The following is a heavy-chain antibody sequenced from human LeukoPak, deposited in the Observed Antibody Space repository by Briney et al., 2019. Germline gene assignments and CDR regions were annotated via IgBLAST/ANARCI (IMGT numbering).Heavy chain of an antibody. CDR3: ARGILATVYAAFDY. J-gene: IGHJ4*02. D-gene: IGHD2-8*01. V-gene: IGHV4-34*01. CDR1: GGSFSGYY. Sequence: SETLSLTCGVYGGSFSGYYWTRIRQFPGMGLEWIAEIIHSGSTNYNPSLTGRVTLSVDTSKNQFSLQLSSVTAADTAVYYCARGILATVYAAFDYWGQGSLVTVSS. CDR2: IIHSGST.